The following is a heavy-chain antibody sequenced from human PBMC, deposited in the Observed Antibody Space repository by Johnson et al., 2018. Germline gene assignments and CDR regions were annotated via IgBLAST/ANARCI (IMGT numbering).Heavy chain of an antibody. Sequence: QVQLVQSGGGVVQPGRSLRLSCAASGFTFNSYAMPWVRQAPGKGLEWVAVTSYDGTDKDYADSVKGRFTISRDNSENTLYLQMKSRRAEDTAVYYCATEPCGGDCYLEYLHHWGQGTLVTVSS. J-gene: IGHJ1*01. CDR1: GFTFNSYA. CDR2: TSYDGTDK. V-gene: IGHV3-30*04. D-gene: IGHD2-21*02. CDR3: ATEPCGGDCYLEYLHH.